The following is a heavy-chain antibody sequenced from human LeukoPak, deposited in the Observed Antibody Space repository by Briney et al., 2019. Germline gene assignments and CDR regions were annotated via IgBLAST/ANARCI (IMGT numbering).Heavy chain of an antibody. Sequence: GGSLRLSCAASGFTTSDHYMDWVRQAPGKGLEWVGRSRNKANRYTTEYAASVKGRFTISRDDSNNSLYLQMSSLKTDDTAVYYCARAGDYYSTGDCWGQGTLVTVSS. CDR3: ARAGDYYSTGDC. D-gene: IGHD3-22*01. V-gene: IGHV3-72*01. CDR2: SRNKANRYTT. CDR1: GFTTSDHY. J-gene: IGHJ4*02.